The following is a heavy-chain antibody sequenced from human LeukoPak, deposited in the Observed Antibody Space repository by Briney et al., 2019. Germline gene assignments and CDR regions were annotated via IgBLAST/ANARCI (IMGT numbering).Heavy chain of an antibody. Sequence: KPGGSLRLSCAASGFTFSSYSMNWVRQAPGKGLEWVSSISSSSSYIYYADSVKGRFTISRDNAKNSLYLQMNSLRAEDTAVYYCARDDSDISSIAARLLDYWGQGTLVTASS. CDR1: GFTFSSYS. J-gene: IGHJ4*02. D-gene: IGHD6-6*01. CDR2: ISSSSSYI. CDR3: ARDDSDISSIAARLLDY. V-gene: IGHV3-21*01.